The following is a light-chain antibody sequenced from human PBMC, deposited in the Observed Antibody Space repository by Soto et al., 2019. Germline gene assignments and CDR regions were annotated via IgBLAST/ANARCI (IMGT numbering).Light chain of an antibody. V-gene: IGKV1-33*01. CDR1: QYISNY. CDR3: QQYATPPLT. J-gene: IGKJ1*01. Sequence: DLPMTQSPSSLSASVGDRVTITCQASQYISNYLNWYQQKPGKAPKLLIYDASNLETGEPSRFSGSGSRKESTFTISSLQDEGIATYYGQQYATPPLTFGQGTKVEIK. CDR2: DAS.